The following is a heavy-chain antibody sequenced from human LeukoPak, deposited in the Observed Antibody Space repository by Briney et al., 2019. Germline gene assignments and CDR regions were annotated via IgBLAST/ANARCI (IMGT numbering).Heavy chain of an antibody. CDR3: ARDLAAAVYYGMDV. CDR1: GGSISSYY. V-gene: IGHV4-4*07. Sequence: SETLSLTCTVSGGSISSYYWSWIRQPAGKGLEWIGRIYTSGSTNYNPSLKSRVTMSVDTSKNQFSLKLSSVTAADTAVYYCARDLAAAVYYGMDVWGQGTPVTVSS. CDR2: IYTSGST. J-gene: IGHJ6*02. D-gene: IGHD6-13*01.